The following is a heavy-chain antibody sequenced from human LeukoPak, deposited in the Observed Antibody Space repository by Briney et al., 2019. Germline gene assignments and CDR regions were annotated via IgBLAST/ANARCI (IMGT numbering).Heavy chain of an antibody. CDR2: IYHTGVT. D-gene: IGHD2-8*01. V-gene: IGHV4-30-2*01. Sequence: PSETLSLTCTVSGGSISSGGHYWSWLRHPPGKGLEWIGYIYHTGVTYFNPSLKSRVTISVDRSKNQFSLKLSSVTAADTAVYYCARGRHDLINWFDPWGQGTLVTVSS. J-gene: IGHJ5*02. CDR1: GGSISSGGHY. CDR3: ARGRHDLINWFDP.